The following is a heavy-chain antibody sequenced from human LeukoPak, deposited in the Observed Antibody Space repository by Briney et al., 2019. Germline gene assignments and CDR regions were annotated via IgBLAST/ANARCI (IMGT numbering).Heavy chain of an antibody. CDR3: ARVRYDFGLGFDY. V-gene: IGHV1-2*02. CDR1: GYIFTGYY. CDR2: INPNSGGT. J-gene: IGHJ4*02. D-gene: IGHD3-3*01. Sequence: GASVKVSCKASGYIFTGYYMHWVRQAPGQGLEWMGWINPNSGGTNYAQKFQGRVTMTRDTSISTAYMELSRLRSDDTAVYYCARVRYDFGLGFDYWGQGTLVTVSS.